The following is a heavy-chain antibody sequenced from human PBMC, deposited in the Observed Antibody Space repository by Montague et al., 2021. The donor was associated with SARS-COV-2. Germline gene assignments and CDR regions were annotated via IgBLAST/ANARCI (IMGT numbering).Heavy chain of an antibody. D-gene: IGHD3-22*01. V-gene: IGHV3-7*05. Sequence: SLRLSCAASGFTFSTFWMTWVRQVPGEGLEWVANIKHDGSEKYYVDSVKGRFTISRDKAKNSLYLQLDSLRAEDTAVYYCARGYDSSGYQYWGQGTLVTVSS. CDR3: ARGYDSSGYQY. CDR1: GFTFSTFW. CDR2: IKHDGSEK. J-gene: IGHJ4*02.